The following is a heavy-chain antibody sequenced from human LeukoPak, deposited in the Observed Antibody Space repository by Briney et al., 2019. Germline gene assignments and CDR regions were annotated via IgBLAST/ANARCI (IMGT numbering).Heavy chain of an antibody. D-gene: IGHD4-17*01. CDR3: ARGPYGDPYLNYFEY. J-gene: IGHJ4*02. CDR1: GFTFDNYA. V-gene: IGHV3-9*01. Sequence: PGGSLRLSCAASGFTFDNYAMHWVRQTPGKGLEWVSGISWNNGGMGYSDSVKGRFTISRDNAKNSLYLQMNSLRAEDTAVYYCARGPYGDPYLNYFEYWGQGTLVTVSS. CDR2: ISWNNGGM.